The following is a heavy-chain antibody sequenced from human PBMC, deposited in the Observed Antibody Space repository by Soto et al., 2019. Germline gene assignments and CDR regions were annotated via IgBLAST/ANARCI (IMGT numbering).Heavy chain of an antibody. Sequence: QVQLVESGGGLVKPGGSLRLSCAASGLTFSDCYMNWIRQAPGKGLEWGSYISSRGSSINYAGSVKGRFTISRDNAKNSLYLQMNSLRDEDTAMYYCARVRFGEWGYALDVWGQGTTVTVSS. CDR3: ARVRFGEWGYALDV. CDR2: ISSRGSSI. D-gene: IGHD3-10*01. V-gene: IGHV3-11*01. CDR1: GLTFSDCY. J-gene: IGHJ6*02.